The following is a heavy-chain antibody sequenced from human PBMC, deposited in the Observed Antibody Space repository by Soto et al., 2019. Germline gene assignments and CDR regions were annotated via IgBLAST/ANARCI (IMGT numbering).Heavy chain of an antibody. D-gene: IGHD3-3*01. CDR1: GGSVNGYY. V-gene: IGHV4-34*01. CDR2: INHTGGT. J-gene: IGHJ5*02. Sequence: SETLSLTCAVYGGSVNGYYLNWIRQPPGKGLEWIGEINHTGGTHYNPSLKSRVTMSVDTSKNQFSLRLSSVTAADTAIYYCATRITVFGLLIPPFDPWGQGTQVTVYS. CDR3: ATRITVFGLLIPPFDP.